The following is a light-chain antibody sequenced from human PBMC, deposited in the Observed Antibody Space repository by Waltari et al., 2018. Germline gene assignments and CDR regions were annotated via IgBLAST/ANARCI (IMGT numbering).Light chain of an antibody. CDR3: QQYDNLPLT. V-gene: IGKV1-33*01. Sequence: DIQMTQSPSSLSASVGARVTITCQARQDIDNYLNWYQQKPGKAPTLLNSDASKLETGVPSRFSASGSGTDFTFTISSLQPEDIATYYCQQYDNLPLTFGGGTRVEI. CDR1: QDIDNY. J-gene: IGKJ4*01. CDR2: DAS.